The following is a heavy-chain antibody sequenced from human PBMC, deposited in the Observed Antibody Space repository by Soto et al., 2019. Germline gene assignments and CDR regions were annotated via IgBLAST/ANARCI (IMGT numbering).Heavy chain of an antibody. Sequence: PSETLSLTCTVSGGSISSFYWSWIRQPPGKGLEWIGYIYYSGSTNYNPSLKSRVTISVDTSKNQFSLKLSSVTAADTAVYYCARDGGGWYGWFDPWGQGTLVTVSS. CDR1: GGSISSFY. J-gene: IGHJ5*02. CDR2: IYYSGST. CDR3: ARDGGGWYGWFDP. D-gene: IGHD6-19*01. V-gene: IGHV4-59*01.